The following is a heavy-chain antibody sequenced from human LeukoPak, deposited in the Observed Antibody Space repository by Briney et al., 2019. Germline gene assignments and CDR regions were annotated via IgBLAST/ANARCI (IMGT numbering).Heavy chain of an antibody. V-gene: IGHV3-23*01. D-gene: IGHD3-22*01. CDR1: GFSFNNYG. Sequence: PGGSLRLSCAASGFSFNNYGMSWVRQAPGKGLEWVSAVTGGAASTNYADSVKGRFTISRDNSKNTLYLQMNSLRAEDTALYYCASLIVVHPTGAFDIWGQGTMVTVSS. J-gene: IGHJ3*02. CDR3: ASLIVVHPTGAFDI. CDR2: VTGGAAST.